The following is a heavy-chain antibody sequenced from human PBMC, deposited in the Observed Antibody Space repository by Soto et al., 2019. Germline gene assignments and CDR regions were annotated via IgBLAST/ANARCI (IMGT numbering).Heavy chain of an antibody. CDR3: AGIGKKIHYGMDV. CDR2: IYTSGST. J-gene: IGHJ6*02. CDR1: GGSMSTYY. D-gene: IGHD3-16*01. Sequence: SETLSLTCSVSGGSMSTYYWNWIRQAAGKGLEWIGRIYTSGSTSYNPSLKSRVTMSVDTSKNEVSLKMKSVTAADTATYYCAGIGKKIHYGMDVRGPGTTVTVSS. V-gene: IGHV4-4*07.